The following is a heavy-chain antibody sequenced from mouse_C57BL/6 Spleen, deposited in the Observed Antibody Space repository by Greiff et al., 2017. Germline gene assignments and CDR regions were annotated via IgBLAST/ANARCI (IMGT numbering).Heavy chain of an antibody. CDR2: IWRGGST. Sequence: VQVVESGPGLVQPSQSLSITCTVSGFSLTSYGVHWVRQSPGKGLEWLGVIWRGGSTDYNAAFMSRLSITKDNSKSQVFFKMNSLQADDTAIYYCAKNGDDYDGRYFDVWGTGTTVTVSS. V-gene: IGHV2-5*01. CDR3: AKNGDDYDGRYFDV. J-gene: IGHJ1*03. D-gene: IGHD2-4*01. CDR1: GFSLTSYG.